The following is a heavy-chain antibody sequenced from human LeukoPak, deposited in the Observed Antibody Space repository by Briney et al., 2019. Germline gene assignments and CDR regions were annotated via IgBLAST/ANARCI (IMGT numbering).Heavy chain of an antibody. CDR3: ARDGYYYDSSGYYEKMYYFDY. J-gene: IGHJ4*02. Sequence: SETLSLTCTVSGGSISSSRYYWARIRQPPGKGLEWIGRIYTSGSTNYNPSLKSRVTMSVDTSKNQFSLKLSSVTAADTAVYYCARDGYYYDSSGYYEKMYYFDYWGQGTLVTVSS. D-gene: IGHD3-22*01. V-gene: IGHV4-61*05. CDR1: GGSISSSRYY. CDR2: IYTSGST.